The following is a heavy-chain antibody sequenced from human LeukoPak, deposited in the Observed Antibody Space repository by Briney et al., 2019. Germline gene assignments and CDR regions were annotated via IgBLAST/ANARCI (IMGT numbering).Heavy chain of an antibody. CDR2: INSDGTTT. CDR3: ARVRGGYYSDF. CDR1: GFIFSNYW. D-gene: IGHD3-22*01. J-gene: IGHJ4*02. V-gene: IGHV3-74*01. Sequence: GGSLRLSCAASGFIFSNYWMYWVRQAPGKGLVWVSRINSDGTTTTYADPVKGRFPISRDNAKNTLYLQMSSLTAEDTAVYYCARVRGGYYSDFWGQGTLVTVSS.